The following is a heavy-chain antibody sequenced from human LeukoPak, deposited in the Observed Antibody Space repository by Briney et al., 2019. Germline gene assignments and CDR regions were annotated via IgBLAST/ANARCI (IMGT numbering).Heavy chain of an antibody. Sequence: PGGSLRLSCAASGFSFSRFGMNWVRQAPGKGLEWISYISSSSGAIYYADSVKGRFTISRYNAKNSLYLQMSSLRDEDTAIYYCAQKGGTDHWGQGTLVTVSS. V-gene: IGHV3-48*02. CDR2: ISSSSGAI. CDR1: GFSFSRFG. D-gene: IGHD2-15*01. J-gene: IGHJ4*02. CDR3: AQKGGTDH.